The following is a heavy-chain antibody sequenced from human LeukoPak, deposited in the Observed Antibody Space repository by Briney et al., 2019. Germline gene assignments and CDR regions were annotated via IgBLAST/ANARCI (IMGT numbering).Heavy chain of an antibody. D-gene: IGHD3-10*01. V-gene: IGHV4-59*01. CDR2: IYYSGST. Sequence: SETLSLTCAVYGGSFSSYYWSWIRQPPGKGLEWIGYIYYSGSTNYNPSLKSRVTISVDTSKNQFSLKLSSVTAADTAVYYCAREGIGELSGELGNWFDPWGQGTLVTVSS. J-gene: IGHJ5*02. CDR3: AREGIGELSGELGNWFDP. CDR1: GGSFSSYY.